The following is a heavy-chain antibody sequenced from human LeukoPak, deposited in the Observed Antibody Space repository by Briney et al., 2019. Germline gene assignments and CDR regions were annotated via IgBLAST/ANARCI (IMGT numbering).Heavy chain of an antibody. V-gene: IGHV3-33*01. Sequence: PGGPLRLSCAASGFTFSSYGMHWVRQAPGKGLEWVAVIWYDGSNKYYADSVKGRFTISRDNSKNTLYLQMNSLRAEDTAMYYCARDCSDGTCYWDYWGQGTLVTVS. D-gene: IGHD2-15*01. CDR3: ARDCSDGTCYWDY. CDR2: IWYDGSNK. CDR1: GFTFSSYG. J-gene: IGHJ4*02.